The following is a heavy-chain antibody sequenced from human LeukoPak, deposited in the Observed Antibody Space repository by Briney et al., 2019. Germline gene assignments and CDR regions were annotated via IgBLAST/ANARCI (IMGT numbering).Heavy chain of an antibody. D-gene: IGHD2-15*01. CDR1: GYTFTGYY. CDR2: INPNSGGT. CDR3: AREYPPCSGGSCYDY. J-gene: IGHJ4*02. Sequence: ASVKVSCKASGYTFTGYYMHWVRQAPGQGLEWMGWINPNSGGTNYAQKFQGRVTMTRDTSISTAYMELSRLGSDDTAVYYCAREYPPCSGGSCYDYWGQGTLVTVSS. V-gene: IGHV1-2*02.